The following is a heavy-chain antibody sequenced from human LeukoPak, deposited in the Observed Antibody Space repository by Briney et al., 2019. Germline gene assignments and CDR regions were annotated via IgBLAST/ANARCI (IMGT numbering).Heavy chain of an antibody. J-gene: IGHJ4*02. Sequence: PGGSLRLSCAASGFIFSNYDMIWVRQAPGEGLEWVSSISSSSSYINCVDSVKGGFTLSRDNAKNSLYLQMNSLRAQDTAAYYCVRDRGYYFDSWGQGAVVTVSS. V-gene: IGHV3-21*01. CDR2: ISSSSSYI. D-gene: IGHD5-24*01. CDR1: GFIFSNYD. CDR3: VRDRGYYFDS.